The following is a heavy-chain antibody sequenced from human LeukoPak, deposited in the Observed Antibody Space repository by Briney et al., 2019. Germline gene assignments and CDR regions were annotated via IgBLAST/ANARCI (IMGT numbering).Heavy chain of an antibody. V-gene: IGHV3-48*03. CDR1: GFSFSNYE. J-gene: IGHJ4*02. Sequence: TGGSLRLSCAASGFSFSNYEMNWVRQAPGEGLEWVSYISESGTTTYYAASVKGRITISRDNTKNSLYLQMNSLRAEDTAVYYCARDSRSGHYFDYWGQGTLVTVSS. CDR3: ARDSRSGHYFDY. CDR2: ISESGTTT. D-gene: IGHD6-19*01.